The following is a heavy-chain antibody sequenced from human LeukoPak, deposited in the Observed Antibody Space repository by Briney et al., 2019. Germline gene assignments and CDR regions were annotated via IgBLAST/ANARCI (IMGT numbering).Heavy chain of an antibody. D-gene: IGHD3-3*01. CDR2: IRFDGTSE. Sequence: GGSLRLSCGASGFTFSSYGMHWVRQAPGKGLEWVAFIRFDGTSEFYADSVKARFTISRGNSQNTVSLQLNNLRIEDTALYYCAKTSLSDPSGHYYYMDVWGKGTTVTVSS. CDR3: AKTSLSDPSGHYYYMDV. J-gene: IGHJ6*03. CDR1: GFTFSSYG. V-gene: IGHV3-30*02.